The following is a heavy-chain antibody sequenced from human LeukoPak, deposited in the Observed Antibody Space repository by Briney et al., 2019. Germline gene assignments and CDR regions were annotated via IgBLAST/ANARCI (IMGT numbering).Heavy chain of an antibody. J-gene: IGHJ4*02. V-gene: IGHV4-30-2*01. CDR2: IYHSGST. D-gene: IGHD5/OR15-5a*01. Sequence: SETLSLTCTVSGGSISSGGYYWSWIRQPPGKGLEWIGYIYHSGSTYYNPSLKSRVTISVDTSKNQFSLKLSSVTAADTAVYYCARALRPRDYFDYWGQGTLVTVSS. CDR1: GGSISSGGYY. CDR3: ARALRPRDYFDY.